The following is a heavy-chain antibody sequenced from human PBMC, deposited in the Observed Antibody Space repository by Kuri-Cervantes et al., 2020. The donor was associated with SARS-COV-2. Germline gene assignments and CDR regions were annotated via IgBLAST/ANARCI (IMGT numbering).Heavy chain of an antibody. D-gene: IGHD3-22*01. CDR3: ARPDSSGYYIDY. V-gene: IGHV4-39*01. CDR1: GFTFSDHY. Sequence: LRLACAASGFTFSDHYMDWVRQPPGRGLEWIGNIYYSGSAYYYPSLESRATISLDTSNNQFSLKLSSVTAADTAVYCCARPDSSGYYIDYWGQGTLVTVSS. J-gene: IGHJ4*02. CDR2: IYYSGSA.